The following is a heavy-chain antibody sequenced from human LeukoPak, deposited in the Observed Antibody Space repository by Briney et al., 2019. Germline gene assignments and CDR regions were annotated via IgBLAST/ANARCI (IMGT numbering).Heavy chain of an antibody. CDR2: MKQHGSEK. Sequence: AGGSLRLSCAASGFIFSSYEMNWVRQAPGKGLEWVANMKQHGSEKYYVDSVKGRFTISRDNAKNSLYLQMNSLRAEDTAVYYCAIYCSSTSCYPLDAFDIWGQGTMVTVSS. J-gene: IGHJ3*02. CDR3: AIYCSSTSCYPLDAFDI. CDR1: GFIFSSYE. V-gene: IGHV3-7*01. D-gene: IGHD2-2*01.